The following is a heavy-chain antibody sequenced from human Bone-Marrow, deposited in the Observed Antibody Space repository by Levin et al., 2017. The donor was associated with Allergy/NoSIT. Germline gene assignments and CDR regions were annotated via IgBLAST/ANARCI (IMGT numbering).Heavy chain of an antibody. V-gene: IGHV1-69*02. D-gene: IGHD6-13*01. CDR3: ARVAAAAAPDAFDI. Sequence: SVKVSCKASGGTFSSYTISWVRQAPGQGLEWMGRIIPILGIANYAQKFQGRVTITADKSTSTAYMELSSLRSEDTAVYYCARVAAAAAPDAFDIWGQGTMVTVSS. J-gene: IGHJ3*02. CDR1: GGTFSSYT. CDR2: IIPILGIA.